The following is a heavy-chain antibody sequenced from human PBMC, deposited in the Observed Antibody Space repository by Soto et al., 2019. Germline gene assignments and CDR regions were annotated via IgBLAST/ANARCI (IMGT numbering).Heavy chain of an antibody. CDR1: GYTFTSYG. D-gene: IGHD3-10*01. CDR2: ISAYNGNT. Sequence: ASVKVSCKASGYTFTSYGISWVRQAPGQGLEWMGWISAYNGNTNYAQKLQGRVTMTTDTSTSTAYMELRSLRSDDTAVYYCARDSPITMVGVVQNWFDPWGQGTLVTVSS. J-gene: IGHJ5*02. CDR3: ARDSPITMVGVVQNWFDP. V-gene: IGHV1-18*01.